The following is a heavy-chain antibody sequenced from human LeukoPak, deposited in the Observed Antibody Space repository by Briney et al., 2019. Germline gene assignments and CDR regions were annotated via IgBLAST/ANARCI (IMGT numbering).Heavy chain of an antibody. CDR3: TTFDYAAFLI. CDR2: IKRKSDGVTR. CDR1: GFTSSNAW. V-gene: IGHV3-15*01. J-gene: IGHJ3*02. Sequence: GGSLVLSCAVSGFTSSNAWMRWVRQAPGKGGEGVGRIKRKSDGVTRDYAAGGKGKFTISREDSKNTLEMKMTHLKTEDTAVYYCTTFDYAAFLIWGQGTMVTVSS. D-gene: IGHD4/OR15-4a*01.